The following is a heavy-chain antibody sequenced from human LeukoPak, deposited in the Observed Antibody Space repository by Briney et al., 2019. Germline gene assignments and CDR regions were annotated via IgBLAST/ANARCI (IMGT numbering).Heavy chain of an antibody. CDR2: INPNSGGT. V-gene: IGHV1-2*02. D-gene: IGHD5-18*01. J-gene: IGHJ4*02. CDR3: ARDFQDTAMVTPYFHY. Sequence: GASVKVSCKASGYTFTGYYMHWVRQAPGQGLEWMGWINPNSGGTNYAQKFQGRVTMTRDTSISTAYMELSRLRSDDTAVYYCARDFQDTAMVTPYFHYWGQGTLVTVSS. CDR1: GYTFTGYY.